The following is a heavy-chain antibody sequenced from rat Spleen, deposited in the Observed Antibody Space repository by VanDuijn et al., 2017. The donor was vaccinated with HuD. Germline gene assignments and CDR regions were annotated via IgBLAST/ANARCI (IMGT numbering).Heavy chain of an antibody. CDR1: GFSLTRYD. CDR3: ARGGYVPHGAGVMDA. J-gene: IGHJ4*01. D-gene: IGHD1-6*01. Sequence: QVQLKESGPGLVQPSQTLSLTCTVSGFSLTRYDISWVRQPPGKGLEWMGVMWSGGSTDYNSALKSRLSISRDTSKNQVFLKMNSLQSEDTTTYDCARGGYVPHGAGVMDAWGQGASVTVSS. CDR2: MWSGGST. V-gene: IGHV2-43*01.